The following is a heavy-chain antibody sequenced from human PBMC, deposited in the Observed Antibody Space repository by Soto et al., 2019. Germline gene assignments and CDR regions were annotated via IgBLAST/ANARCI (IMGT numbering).Heavy chain of an antibody. CDR3: ARDPSYDHRNGMDV. D-gene: IGHD3-22*01. CDR2: IYYSGST. Sequence: QVQLQESGPGLVKPSQTLSLTCTVSGGSISSGGYYWSWIRQHPGKGLEWIGYIYYSGSTYYNPSRKTRVTISVDTSKNQFSLKLSSVTAADTAVYYCARDPSYDHRNGMDVWGQGTTVTVSS. CDR1: GGSISSGGYY. J-gene: IGHJ6*02. V-gene: IGHV4-31*03.